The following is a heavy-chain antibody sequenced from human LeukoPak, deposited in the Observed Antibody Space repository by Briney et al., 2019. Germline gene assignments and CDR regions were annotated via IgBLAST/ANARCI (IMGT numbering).Heavy chain of an antibody. CDR3: ARLYCSSISCYTPFNI. Sequence: SETLSLTCTVSGGSISSYYWSWIRQPPGKGLEWIGYIYYSGSTNYNPSLKSRVTMSVGTSKNQFSLKLSSVTAADTAVYYCARLYCSSISCYTPFNIWGQGTMVTVSS. D-gene: IGHD2-2*02. CDR2: IYYSGST. J-gene: IGHJ3*02. V-gene: IGHV4-59*01. CDR1: GGSISSYY.